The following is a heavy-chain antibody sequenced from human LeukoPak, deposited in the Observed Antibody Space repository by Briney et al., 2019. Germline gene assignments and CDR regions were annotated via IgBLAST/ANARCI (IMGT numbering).Heavy chain of an antibody. CDR2: IKEDESAK. CDR3: ARDVGGSLDY. D-gene: IGHD1-26*01. CDR1: GFTFSSYG. J-gene: IGHJ4*02. V-gene: IGHV3-7*01. Sequence: PGGSLRLSCAASGFTFSSYGMHWVRQAPGKGLEWVANIKEDESAKHQADSVKGRFTISRDNAQNSVYLQMSSLRGEDTAVYYCARDVGGSLDYWGQGTLVTVSS.